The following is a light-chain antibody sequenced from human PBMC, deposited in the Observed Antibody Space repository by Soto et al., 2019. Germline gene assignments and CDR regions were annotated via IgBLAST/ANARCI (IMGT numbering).Light chain of an antibody. J-gene: IGLJ1*01. V-gene: IGLV2-23*01. CDR2: EGS. CDR3: CSYAGSSTSPYV. Sequence: QSALTQPASVSGSPGQSITISCTGTSSDVGSYNLVSWYQQHPGKAPKLMIYEGSKRPSGVSNRFSGSKSGNTASLTISGLQAEDEADYYCCSYAGSSTSPYVFETGTKLTVL. CDR1: SSDVGSYNL.